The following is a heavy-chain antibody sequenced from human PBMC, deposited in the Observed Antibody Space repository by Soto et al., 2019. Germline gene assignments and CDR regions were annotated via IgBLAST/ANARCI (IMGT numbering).Heavy chain of an antibody. CDR3: AKDQTISAYSSSWYSSSDY. CDR1: GFTFSSYD. J-gene: IGHJ4*02. CDR2: ISYDGSNK. V-gene: IGHV3-30*18. D-gene: IGHD6-13*01. Sequence: ESGGGVVQPGRSLRLSCAASGFTFSSYDMHWVRQAPGKGLEWVAVISYDGSNKYYADSVKGRFTISRDNSKNTLYLQMNSLRAEDTAVYYCAKDQTISAYSSSWYSSSDYWGQGTLVTVSS.